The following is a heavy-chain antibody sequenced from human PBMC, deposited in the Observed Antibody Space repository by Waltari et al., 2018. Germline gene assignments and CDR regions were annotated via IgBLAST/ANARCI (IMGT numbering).Heavy chain of an antibody. CDR1: GDAIMRNNYH. J-gene: IGHJ3*02. CDR3: ARASTAIFGVVITGYNI. V-gene: IGHV4-39*07. CDR2: IYNKGTP. D-gene: IGHD3-3*01. Sequence: QLQESGPGLVKPSETVSLTCSVSGDAIMRNNYHWGWIRQSPGKGLEWIGSIYNKGTPYYNPSLTGRVCISVDASRNEFSLRLTTVTAADTAVYYCARASTAIFGVVITGYNIWGQGTMVTVSS.